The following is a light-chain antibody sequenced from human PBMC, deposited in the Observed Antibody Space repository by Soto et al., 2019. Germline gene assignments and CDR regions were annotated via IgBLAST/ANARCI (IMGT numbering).Light chain of an antibody. Sequence: ETVMTQSPATLSVSPGDRATLSCSASQSVSYNLAWYQQKPGQAPRLLIYDASTRATGIPARFSGSASGTEFTLTISSLLSEECAVYYGQQYNNWPLTFGGGTKGEMK. CDR1: QSVSYN. J-gene: IGKJ4*01. CDR2: DAS. CDR3: QQYNNWPLT. V-gene: IGKV3D-15*01.